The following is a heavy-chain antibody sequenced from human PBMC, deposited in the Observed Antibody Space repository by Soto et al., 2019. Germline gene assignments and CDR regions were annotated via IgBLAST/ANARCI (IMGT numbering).Heavy chain of an antibody. CDR3: ARLIGNSWLDS. V-gene: IGHV6-1*01. Sequence: QVQLQQSGPGLVKPSQTLSLTCAISGDSVSSNSATWAWIRQSPSRVLEWLGRTYYRSKWYNDYAVSVKSRITIKPDTSNTQLSLQLNSVTPDDTAVYYCARLIGNSWLDSWGQGTLVTVSS. CDR2: TYYRSKWYN. J-gene: IGHJ5*01. D-gene: IGHD3-16*01. CDR1: GDSVSSNSAT.